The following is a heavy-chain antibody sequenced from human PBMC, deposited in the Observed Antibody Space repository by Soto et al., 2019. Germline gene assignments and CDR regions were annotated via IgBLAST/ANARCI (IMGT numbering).Heavy chain of an antibody. J-gene: IGHJ3*02. CDR2: INPNSGST. D-gene: IGHD3-3*01. V-gene: IGHV1-2*02. Sequence: ASVKVSCKASGSTFTGYYMHWVRQAPGQGLEWMGWINPNSGSTNYAQKFQGRVTMTRDTSISTAYMELGRLRSDDTAVYYCARDMRRFLEWFDAFDIWGQGTMVTVSS. CDR1: GSTFTGYY. CDR3: ARDMRRFLEWFDAFDI.